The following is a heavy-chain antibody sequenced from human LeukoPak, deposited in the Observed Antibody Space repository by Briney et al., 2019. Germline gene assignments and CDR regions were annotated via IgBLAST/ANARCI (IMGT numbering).Heavy chain of an antibody. CDR3: AREGDDYGDYYFDY. CDR1: GGSISSYY. V-gene: IGHV4-4*07. D-gene: IGHD4-17*01. J-gene: IGHJ4*02. Sequence: SETLSLTCTVSGGSISSYYWSWIRQPAGKGLEWIGRIYTSGSTNYNPSLKSRVTMSVDTSKNQFSLKLRSVTAADTAVYYCAREGDDYGDYYFDYWGQGTLVTVSS. CDR2: IYTSGST.